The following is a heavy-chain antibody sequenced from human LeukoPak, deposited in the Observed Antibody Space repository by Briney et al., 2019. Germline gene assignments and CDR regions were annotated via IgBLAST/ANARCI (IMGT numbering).Heavy chain of an antibody. CDR1: GGSISSSSYY. J-gene: IGHJ4*02. V-gene: IGHV4-39*07. Sequence: SETLSLTCTVSGGSISSSSYYWGWIRQPPGKGLEWIGSIYYSGSTYYNPSLKSRVTISVDTSKNQFSLKLSSVTAADTAVYYCAREPFSIYYFDYWGQGTLVTVSS. D-gene: IGHD3-3*01. CDR3: AREPFSIYYFDY. CDR2: IYYSGST.